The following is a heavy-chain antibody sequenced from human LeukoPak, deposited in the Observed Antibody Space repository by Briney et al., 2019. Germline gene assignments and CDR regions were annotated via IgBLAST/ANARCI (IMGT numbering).Heavy chain of an antibody. Sequence: GGSLKLSCAASGFTFSSYWMHWVRQAPGKGLVWVSRINSDGSSTSYADSVKGRFTISRDNAKNTLYLQMNSLRAEDTAVYYCAREVTTPGAFDIWGQGTMVTVSS. J-gene: IGHJ3*02. CDR1: GFTFSSYW. D-gene: IGHD3-22*01. CDR2: INSDGSST. V-gene: IGHV3-74*01. CDR3: AREVTTPGAFDI.